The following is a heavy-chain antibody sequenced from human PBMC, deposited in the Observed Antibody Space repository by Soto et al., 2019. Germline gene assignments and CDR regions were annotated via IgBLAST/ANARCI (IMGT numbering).Heavy chain of an antibody. D-gene: IGHD3-22*01. Sequence: PGGSLRLSCAASGLTFSSYAMHWVRQAPGKGLEWVAVISYDGSNKYYADSVKGRFTISRDNSKNTLYLQMNSLRAEDTAVYYCARGPDDSSGYYRPRAFDIWGQGTMVTVSS. CDR2: ISYDGSNK. CDR3: ARGPDDSSGYYRPRAFDI. V-gene: IGHV3-30-3*01. J-gene: IGHJ3*02. CDR1: GLTFSSYA.